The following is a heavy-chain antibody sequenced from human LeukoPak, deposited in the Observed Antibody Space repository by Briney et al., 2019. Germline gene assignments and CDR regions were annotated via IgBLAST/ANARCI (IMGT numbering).Heavy chain of an antibody. Sequence: GGSLRLSCAASGFTFSSYEMNWVRQAPGKGLEWVSYISSSGSTIYYADSVKGRFTISRDNAKNSLYLQMNSLRAEDTAVYYCARDRYSSSPYYYYYYMDVWGKGITVTVSS. CDR3: ARDRYSSSPYYYYYYMDV. CDR1: GFTFSSYE. V-gene: IGHV3-48*03. D-gene: IGHD6-6*01. J-gene: IGHJ6*03. CDR2: ISSSGSTI.